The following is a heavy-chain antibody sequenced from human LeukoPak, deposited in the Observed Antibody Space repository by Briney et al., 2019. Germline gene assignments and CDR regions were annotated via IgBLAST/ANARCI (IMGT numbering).Heavy chain of an antibody. Sequence: ASVKVSCKASGYTFTGYYMHWVRQAPGQGLEWMGWINPNSGGTNYAQKFQGRVTMTRDTSISTAYMELRSLRSDDTAVYYCARGEGYYYDSSGYYDLGYWGQGTLFTVPS. CDR2: INPNSGGT. CDR3: ARGEGYYYDSSGYYDLGY. D-gene: IGHD3-22*01. J-gene: IGHJ4*02. CDR1: GYTFTGYY. V-gene: IGHV1-2*02.